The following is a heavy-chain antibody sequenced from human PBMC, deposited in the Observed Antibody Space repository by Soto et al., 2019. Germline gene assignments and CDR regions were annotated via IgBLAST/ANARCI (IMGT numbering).Heavy chain of an antibody. Sequence: GGSLRLSCAASGFTFSSYAMHWVRQAPGKGLEYVSAISSNGGSTYYANSVKGRFTISRDNSKNTLYLQMGSLRAEDMAVYYCARVADSSSSYFDYWGQGTLVTVSS. J-gene: IGHJ4*02. D-gene: IGHD6-6*01. CDR1: GFTFSSYA. CDR2: ISSNGGST. CDR3: ARVADSSSSYFDY. V-gene: IGHV3-64*01.